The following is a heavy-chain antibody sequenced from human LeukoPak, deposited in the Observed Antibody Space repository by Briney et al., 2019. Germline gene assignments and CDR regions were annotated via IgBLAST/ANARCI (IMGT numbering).Heavy chain of an antibody. CDR1: GFTSSDHY. Sequence: PGGSLRLSCVVSGFTSSDHYIDWARQAPGKGLEWVANIKQDGSEKYYVDSVKGRFTISRDNAKNSLYLQMNSLRAEDTAVYYCARVGSSSWYSPLDYWGQGTLVTVSS. D-gene: IGHD6-13*01. CDR2: IKQDGSEK. J-gene: IGHJ4*02. CDR3: ARVGSSSWYSPLDY. V-gene: IGHV3-7*01.